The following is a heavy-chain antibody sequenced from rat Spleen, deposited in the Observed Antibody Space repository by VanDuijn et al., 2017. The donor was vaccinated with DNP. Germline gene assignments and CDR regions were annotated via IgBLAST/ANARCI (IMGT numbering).Heavy chain of an antibody. Sequence: EVQLVESGGGLVQPGRSLKLSCAASGFTFSDYYMAWVRLAPTRGLEWVAYINYDGDKTYYGDSVKGRFTVSRDNGKSVLYLQMDSLRSEDTATYYCARRGITTSLDYWGPGVMVTVSS. CDR3: ARRGITTSLDY. V-gene: IGHV5-20*01. D-gene: IGHD1-10*01. CDR2: INYDGDKT. J-gene: IGHJ2*01. CDR1: GFTFSDYY.